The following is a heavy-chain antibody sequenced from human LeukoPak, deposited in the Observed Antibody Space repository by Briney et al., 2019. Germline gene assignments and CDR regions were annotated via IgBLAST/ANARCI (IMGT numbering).Heavy chain of an antibody. V-gene: IGHV3-53*01. CDR1: GFIVSNDY. D-gene: IGHD2-8*02. Sequence: GSLLLSCVASGFIVSNDYVSWVRPAPGKGLEWVSVIYSGGSTYYADSVKGRFTISRDNSKNTVYLQMNSLRSEDTAIYYCARAILAREGYFTYWGQGTLVTVSS. CDR2: IYSGGST. CDR3: ARAILAREGYFTY. J-gene: IGHJ4*02.